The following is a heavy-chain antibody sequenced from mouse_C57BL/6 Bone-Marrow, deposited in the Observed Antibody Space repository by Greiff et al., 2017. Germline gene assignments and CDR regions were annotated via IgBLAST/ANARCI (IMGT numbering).Heavy chain of an antibody. Sequence: VQLQQSGPGLVQPSQSLSITCTVSGFSLTSYGVHWVRQSPGKGLEWLGVIWSGGSTDYNAAFISRLSISKDNSKSQVFFKMNSLQADDTAIYYCARNEGATVVVPYWYFDVWGTGTTVTVSS. D-gene: IGHD1-1*01. CDR1: GFSLTSYG. V-gene: IGHV2-2*01. J-gene: IGHJ1*03. CDR3: ARNEGATVVVPYWYFDV. CDR2: IWSGGST.